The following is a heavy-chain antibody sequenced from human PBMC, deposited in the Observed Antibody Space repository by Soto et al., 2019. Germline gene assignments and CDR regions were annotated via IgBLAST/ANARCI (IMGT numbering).Heavy chain of an antibody. Sequence: QVQLVQSGAEVKKTGSSVKVSCKTSGGTFSTFGISWVRQAPGQGLEWMGGIIPFFGTAEYSQRFEDRITSPAEESTNTVYMDLRSLTSEDTAIYYCARTAPMDAGDKYYYDFWGQGALVTVSS. D-gene: IGHD3-16*01. CDR2: IIPFFGTA. CDR3: ARTAPMDAGDKYYYDF. CDR1: GGTFSTFG. V-gene: IGHV1-69*01. J-gene: IGHJ4*02.